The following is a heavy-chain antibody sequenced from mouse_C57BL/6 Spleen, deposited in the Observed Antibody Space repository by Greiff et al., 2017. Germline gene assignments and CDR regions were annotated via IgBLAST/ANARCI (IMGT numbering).Heavy chain of an antibody. J-gene: IGHJ4*01. CDR2: IYPGDGDT. CDR1: GYAFSSSW. Sequence: VKLMESGPELVKPGASVKISCKASGYAFSSSWMNWVKQRPGKGLEWIGRIYPGDGDTNYNGKFKGKATLTADKSSSTAYMQLSSLTSEDSAVYFCARYGGKAMDYWGQGTPVTVSS. V-gene: IGHV1-82*01. CDR3: ARYGGKAMDY. D-gene: IGHD1-1*02.